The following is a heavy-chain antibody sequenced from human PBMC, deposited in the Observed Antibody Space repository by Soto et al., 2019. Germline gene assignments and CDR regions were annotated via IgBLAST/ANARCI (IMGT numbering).Heavy chain of an antibody. D-gene: IGHD6-13*01. Sequence: RSLTCTVSGGSISSNYWTWIRQPPGKGLEWIGYVYNSGSTNYNPSLKSRVTISEDTSKSQFSLKVNSMTAADTAVYYCARYRREAVAGYTLDNWGQGILVTVSS. CDR1: GGSISSNY. CDR2: VYNSGST. CDR3: ARYRREAVAGYTLDN. V-gene: IGHV4-59*01. J-gene: IGHJ4*02.